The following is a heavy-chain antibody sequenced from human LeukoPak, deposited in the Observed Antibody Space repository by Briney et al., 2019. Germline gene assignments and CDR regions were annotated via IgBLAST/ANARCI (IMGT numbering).Heavy chain of an antibody. CDR1: GGSISSSNW. V-gene: IGHV4-4*02. D-gene: IGHD3-16*01. J-gene: IGHJ4*02. Sequence: SETLSLTCAVSGGSISSSNWWSWIRPPPGKGLEWIGEIYHSGSTNYNPSLKSRVTISVDKSKTQFSLKLSSVTAADTAVYYCAREAGFGYYFDYWGQGTLVTVSS. CDR2: IYHSGST. CDR3: AREAGFGYYFDY.